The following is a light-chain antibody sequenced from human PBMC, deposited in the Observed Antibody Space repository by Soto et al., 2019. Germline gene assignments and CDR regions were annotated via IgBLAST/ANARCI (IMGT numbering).Light chain of an antibody. V-gene: IGLV2-8*01. J-gene: IGLJ2*01. CDR3: STYAGSNNVV. Sequence: QSALTQPPSASGSPGQSVTISCTGAHSDFGGYNYVSWYQQHPGKAPKLMIFEVNKRPSGVPDRFSGSKFGNTASLTVSGLQAEDEADYYCSTYAGSNNVVFGGRTKLTVL. CDR1: HSDFGGYNY. CDR2: EVN.